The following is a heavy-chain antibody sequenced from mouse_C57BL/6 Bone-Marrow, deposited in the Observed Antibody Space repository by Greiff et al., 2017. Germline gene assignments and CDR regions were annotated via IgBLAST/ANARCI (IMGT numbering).Heavy chain of an antibody. CDR3: ARPYCSNYWDFDV. CDR1: GYTFPSYW. CDR2: IYPGRGST. V-gene: IGHV1-55*01. J-gene: IGHJ1*03. Sequence: QLQQPGAELVKPGASVKMSCKASGYTFPSYWITWVKQRPGQGLEWIGDIYPGRGSTNYHEKFKSQATLTVDTSSSTAYMQRSSLTSEDSAVYYCARPYCSNYWDFDVWGTGTPVTGSP. D-gene: IGHD2-5*01.